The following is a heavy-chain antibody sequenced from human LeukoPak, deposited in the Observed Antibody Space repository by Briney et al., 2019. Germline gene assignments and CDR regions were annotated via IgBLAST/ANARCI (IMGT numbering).Heavy chain of an antibody. CDR3: ARSSMVRVVMLDY. Sequence: GASVKVSCKASGYTFTSSGISWVRQAPGQGLEWMGWISAYNGNTNYAQKLQGRVTMTTDTSTSTDYMELSSLRSDDTAVYYCARSSMVRVVMLDYWGQGTLVTVSS. CDR1: GYTFTSSG. CDR2: ISAYNGNT. D-gene: IGHD3-10*01. V-gene: IGHV1-18*01. J-gene: IGHJ4*02.